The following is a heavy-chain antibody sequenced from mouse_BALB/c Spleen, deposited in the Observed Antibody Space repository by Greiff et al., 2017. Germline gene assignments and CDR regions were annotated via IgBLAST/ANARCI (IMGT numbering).Heavy chain of an antibody. CDR3: ARQDLDFDY. CDR2: ISNLAYSI. CDR1: GFTFSDYG. J-gene: IGHJ2*01. V-gene: IGHV5-15*04. Sequence: EVKLVESGGGLVQPGGSRKLSCAASGFTFSDYGMAWVRQAPGKGPEWVAFISNLAYSIYYADTVTGRFTISRENAKNTLYLQMSSLKSEDTAMYYCARQDLDFDYWGQGTTLTVSS.